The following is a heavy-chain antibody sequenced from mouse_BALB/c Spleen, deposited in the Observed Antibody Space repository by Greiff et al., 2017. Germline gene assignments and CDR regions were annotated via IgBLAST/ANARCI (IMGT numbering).Heavy chain of an antibody. CDR2: IDPANGNT. D-gene: IGHD2-3*01. CDR3: ARAGYYVYAMDY. J-gene: IGHJ4*01. CDR1: GFNIKDTY. V-gene: IGHV14-3*02. Sequence: VQLKESGAELVKPGASVKLSCTASGFNIKDTYMHWVKQRPEQGLEWIGRIDPANGNTKYDPKFQGKATITADTSSNTAYLQLSSLTSEDTAVYYCARAGYYVYAMDYWGQGTSVTVSS.